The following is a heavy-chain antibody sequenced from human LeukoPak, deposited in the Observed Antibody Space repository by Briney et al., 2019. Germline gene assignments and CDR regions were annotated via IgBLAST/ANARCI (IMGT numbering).Heavy chain of an antibody. D-gene: IGHD3-22*01. CDR3: AKVVWSPYDSSGYFSQIDY. CDR2: ISGDGGST. Sequence: GGSLRLSCAASGFTFDDYAMHWVRQAPGKGLEWVSLISGDGGSTYYADSVKGRFTISRDNSKNSLYLQMNSLRTEDTALYCCAKVVWSPYDSSGYFSQIDYWGQGTLVTVSS. CDR1: GFTFDDYA. J-gene: IGHJ4*02. V-gene: IGHV3-43*02.